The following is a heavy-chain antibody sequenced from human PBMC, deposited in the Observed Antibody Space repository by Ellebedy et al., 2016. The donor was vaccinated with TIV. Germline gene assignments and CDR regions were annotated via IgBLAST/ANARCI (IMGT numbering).Heavy chain of an antibody. D-gene: IGHD3-22*01. V-gene: IGHV4-34*01. J-gene: IGHJ5*02. CDR2: INHSGST. CDR3: AREGSGYYWDNWFDP. CDR1: GGSFSGYY. Sequence: SETLSLTXAVYGGSFSGYYWSWIRQPPGKGLEWIGEINHSGSTNYNPSLKSRVTISVDTSKNQFSLKLSSVTAADTAVYYCAREGSGYYWDNWFDPWGQGTLVTVSS.